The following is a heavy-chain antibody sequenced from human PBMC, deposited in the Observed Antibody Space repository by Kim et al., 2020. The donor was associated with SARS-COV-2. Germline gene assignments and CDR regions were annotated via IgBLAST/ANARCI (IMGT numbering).Heavy chain of an antibody. CDR3: ARGGTLLDGNNWLDP. J-gene: IGHJ5*02. CDR1: GFNFSSYA. CDR2: ISYDGSNK. D-gene: IGHD3-16*01. V-gene: IGHV3-30*04. Sequence: GSLRLSCAASGFNFSSYAMHWGRPAPGKGLEWVAVISYDGSNKYYADSVKGRVTISRDNSKNTLYLQMNSLRAQDTAVYYCARGGTLLDGNNWLDPRGQGTLVTVSS.